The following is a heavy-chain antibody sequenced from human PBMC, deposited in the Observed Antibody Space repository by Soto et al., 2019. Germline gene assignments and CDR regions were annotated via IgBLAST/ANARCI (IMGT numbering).Heavy chain of an antibody. CDR3: ARHGYGSWCYYRPGTHDYYYGMDV. CDR1: GYSFTSYW. CDR2: IYPGDSDT. D-gene: IGHD3-10*01. Sequence: PGESLKISCKGSGYSFTSYWISWVRQMPGKGLEWMGIIYPGDSDTRYSPSFQGQVTISADKSISTAYLQWSSLKASDTAMYYCARHGYGSWCYYRPGTHDYYYGMDVWGQGTTVTVSS. J-gene: IGHJ6*02. V-gene: IGHV5-51*01.